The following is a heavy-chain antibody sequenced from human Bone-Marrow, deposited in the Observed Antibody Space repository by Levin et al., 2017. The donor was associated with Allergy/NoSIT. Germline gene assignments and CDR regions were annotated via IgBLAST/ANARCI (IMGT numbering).Heavy chain of an antibody. CDR3: ARYPGLGSGTGKDDTFDI. V-gene: IGHV4-39*07. CDR1: GVSISTSRLY. J-gene: IGHJ3*02. D-gene: IGHD1-1*01. CDR2: TDYIGTT. Sequence: SETLSLTCSVSGVSISTSRLYWAWIRQSPGKGLEWIATTDYIGTTDYNPSLKGRVTISVDTSKNQFSLKVNSATAADTAVYYCARYPGLGSGTGKDDTFDIWGQGTVVIVSS.